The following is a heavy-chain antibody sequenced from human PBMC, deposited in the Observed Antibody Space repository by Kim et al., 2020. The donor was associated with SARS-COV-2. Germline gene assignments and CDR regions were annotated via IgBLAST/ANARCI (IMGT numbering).Heavy chain of an antibody. V-gene: IGHV1-18*01. CDR3: ARDPGYSDIAAFDH. Sequence: QGQKVQGKIAMTTDTSMRTAYLELSSLRSDDTAVYYCARDPGYSDIAAFDHWGQGTLVTVSS. D-gene: IGHD5-12*01. J-gene: IGHJ4*02.